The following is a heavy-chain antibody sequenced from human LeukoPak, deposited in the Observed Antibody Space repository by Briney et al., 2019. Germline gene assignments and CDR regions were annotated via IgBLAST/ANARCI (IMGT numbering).Heavy chain of an antibody. CDR2: VYHSGST. Sequence: SETLSLTCGVSGYSIRTGYYWGWVRQPPGKDLEWIGSVYHSGSTYYNPSLKSRVNILVDTSKNQFSLSLTSVTASDTAVHYCSKSYLRLGPFYFRGQGTMVTVSS. J-gene: IGHJ3*01. CDR3: SKSYLRLGPFYF. V-gene: IGHV4-38-2*01. CDR1: GYSIRTGYY.